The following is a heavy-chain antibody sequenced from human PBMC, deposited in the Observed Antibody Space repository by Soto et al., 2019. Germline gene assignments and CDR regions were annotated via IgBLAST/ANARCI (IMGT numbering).Heavy chain of an antibody. CDR2: IYYSGST. V-gene: IGHV4-30-4*01. Sequence: SETLSLTCTVSGGSISSGDYYWSWIRQPPGKGLEWIGYIYYSGSTYYNPSLKSRVTISLDTSKNQFSLKLSSVTAADTAVYYCARHLYGSGERFDPWGQGTLVTVSS. J-gene: IGHJ5*02. D-gene: IGHD3-10*01. CDR1: GGSISSGDYY. CDR3: ARHLYGSGERFDP.